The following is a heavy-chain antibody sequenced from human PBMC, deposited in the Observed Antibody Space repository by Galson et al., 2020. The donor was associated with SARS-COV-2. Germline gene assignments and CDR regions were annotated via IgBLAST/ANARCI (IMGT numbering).Heavy chain of an antibody. CDR2: IYPSGST. V-gene: IGHV4-38-2*01. CDR1: GYSISTTNY. J-gene: IGHJ2*01. Sequence: TLSLTCAVSGYSISTTNYWGWVRQPPGKGLEWIGSIYPSGSTYYNPSLKSRVTISLDTSKNQFSLRLDSVTAADTALYYCARQGVNMIVLVTVPGWYFDLWGRGTLVTVSS. D-gene: IGHD3-22*01. CDR3: ARQGVNMIVLVTVPGWYFDL.